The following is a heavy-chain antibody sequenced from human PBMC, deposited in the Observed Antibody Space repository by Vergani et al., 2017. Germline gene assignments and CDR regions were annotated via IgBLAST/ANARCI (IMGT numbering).Heavy chain of an antibody. CDR2: IYYSGST. J-gene: IGHJ6*03. CDR3: GSSTQGYYYYYMDV. CDR1: GASVSSSVSSSGYS. Sequence: QVRLPESGPGLVKPSETLSLTCTVSGASVSSSVSSSGYSWGWLRQPPGKGLEWIGYIYYSGSTNYNPSLKSRVTISVDTSKNQFSLKLSSVTAADTAVYYCGSSTQGYYYYYMDVWGKGATVTVS. D-gene: IGHD2-2*01. V-gene: IGHV4-61*08.